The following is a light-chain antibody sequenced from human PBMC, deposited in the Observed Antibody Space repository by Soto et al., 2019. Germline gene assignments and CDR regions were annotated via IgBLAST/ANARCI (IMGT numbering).Light chain of an antibody. CDR2: WAS. CDR3: QQYYSTPQT. J-gene: IGKJ1*01. CDR1: QSLSYRSNNKIS. Sequence: DIVMTQSPHALAVSLRERATINCRSSQSLSYRSNNKISLAWYQQKPGQPPKLLLYWASTRESGVPDRFSGGGSGTDFTLTISSLQAEDVAVYYCQQYYSTPQTFGQGTKVDIK. V-gene: IGKV4-1*01.